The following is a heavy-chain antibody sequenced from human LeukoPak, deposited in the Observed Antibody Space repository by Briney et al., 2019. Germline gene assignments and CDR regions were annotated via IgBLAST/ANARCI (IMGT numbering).Heavy chain of an antibody. J-gene: IGHJ6*02. CDR1: GFTFRQYA. Sequence: GGSLRLSCAASGFTFRQYAMSWVRQAPGKGLEWVSGISGSGDDTYYTDSVKGRFTISRDNSNNTMYLQMNNLRSEDSAVYFCVRDYYGSGTYQGNYYYGMDVWGHGTTLTVSS. D-gene: IGHD3-10*01. CDR2: ISGSGDDT. CDR3: VRDYYGSGTYQGNYYYGMDV. V-gene: IGHV3-23*01.